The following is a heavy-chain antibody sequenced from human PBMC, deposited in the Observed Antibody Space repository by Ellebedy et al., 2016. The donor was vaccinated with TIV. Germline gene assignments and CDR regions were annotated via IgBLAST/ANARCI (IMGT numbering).Heavy chain of an antibody. D-gene: IGHD6-19*01. J-gene: IGHJ4*02. V-gene: IGHV4-59*08. CDR1: GGSISSYF. Sequence: MPSETLSLTCSVSGGSISSYFWSWIRQPPGKGLEWIGHISYSVSTDYNPSLKRRVAISVDTSKNQPSLRLSSVTAADTAVYYCARYYASGWNYFDCWGQGTLVTVSS. CDR2: ISYSVST. CDR3: ARYYASGWNYFDC.